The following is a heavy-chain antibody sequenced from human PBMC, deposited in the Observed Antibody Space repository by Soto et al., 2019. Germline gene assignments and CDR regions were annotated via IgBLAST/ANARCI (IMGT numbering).Heavy chain of an antibody. J-gene: IGHJ4*02. CDR3: ARDKGYYYDSSGYYQAFDY. Sequence: GASVKVSCKASGGTFSSYAISWVRQAPGQGLEWMGGIIPIFGTANYAQKFQGRVTITADKSTGTAYMELSSLRSEDTAVYYCARDKGYYYDSSGYYQAFDYWGQGTLVTVSS. CDR2: IIPIFGTA. D-gene: IGHD3-22*01. CDR1: GGTFSSYA. V-gene: IGHV1-69*06.